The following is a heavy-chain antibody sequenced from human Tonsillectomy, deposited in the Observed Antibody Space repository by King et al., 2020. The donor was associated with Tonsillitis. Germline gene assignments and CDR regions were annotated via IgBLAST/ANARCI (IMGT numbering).Heavy chain of an antibody. CDR3: ARGFNNPGYLDY. D-gene: IGHD1/OR15-1a*01. CDR2: ISYDGSNA. V-gene: IGHV3-30*01. CDR1: GFTFSSYA. J-gene: IGHJ4*02. Sequence: VQLVESGGGVVQPGRSLRLSCAASGFTFSSYAMHWVRQAPGKGLEWVAVISYDGSNAYYADSVKGRFTISRDNSKNTLYLQVNSLRTEDTAVYYCARGFNNPGYLDYWGQGTQVTVSS.